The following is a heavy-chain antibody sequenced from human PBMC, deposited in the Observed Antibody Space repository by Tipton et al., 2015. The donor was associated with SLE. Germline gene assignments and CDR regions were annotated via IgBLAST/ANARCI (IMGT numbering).Heavy chain of an antibody. V-gene: IGHV4-34*01. CDR1: GGSISSYY. D-gene: IGHD3-3*01. CDR3: ARGFSGSPYDFWSGRRYFDY. Sequence: TLSLTCTVSGGSISSYYWGWIRQPPGKGLEWIGEINHSGSSNYNPSLKSRVTISVDTSKNQFSLKLSSVTAADTAVYYCARGFSGSPYDFWSGRRYFDYWGQGTLVTVSS. CDR2: INHSGSS. J-gene: IGHJ4*02.